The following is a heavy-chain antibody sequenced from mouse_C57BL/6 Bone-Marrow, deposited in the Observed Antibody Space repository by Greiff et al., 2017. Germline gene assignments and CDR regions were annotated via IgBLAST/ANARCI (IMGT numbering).Heavy chain of an antibody. CDR1: GYSITSGYY. Sequence: EVQLQQSGPGLVKPSQSLSLTCSVTGYSITSGYYWNWIRQSPGNKLEWMGYISYDGSNNYNPSLKNRISITRDTSKNQFFLKLNSVTTEDTATYYCARGDYSSWFAYWGQGTLVTVSA. CDR3: ARGDYSSWFAY. D-gene: IGHD2-4*01. CDR2: ISYDGSN. V-gene: IGHV3-6*01. J-gene: IGHJ3*01.